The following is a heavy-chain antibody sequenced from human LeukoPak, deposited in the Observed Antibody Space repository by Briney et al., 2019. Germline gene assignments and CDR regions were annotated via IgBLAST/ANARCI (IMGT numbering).Heavy chain of an antibody. CDR1: GGSISSRPYY. J-gene: IGHJ5*02. V-gene: IGHV4-39*07. CDR2: ISYSGTT. D-gene: IGHD3-10*01. CDR3: ARRYYYGFDP. Sequence: PSETLSLTCTVSGGSISSRPYYWGWVRQPPGKGLEWIGTISYSGTTYYSPSLKSRVTISLDTSKNQLSLKLSSVTAADTAVYYCARRYYYGFDPWGQGTLVTVSS.